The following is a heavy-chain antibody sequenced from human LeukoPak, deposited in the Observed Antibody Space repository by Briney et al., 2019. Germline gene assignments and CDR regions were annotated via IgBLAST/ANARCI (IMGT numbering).Heavy chain of an antibody. J-gene: IGHJ4*02. CDR3: VREGLERRTNYDY. V-gene: IGHV3-64D*06. Sequence: GGSLRLSCSASGFTFTSHVMHWVRQAPGKGLQYVSGISMNVQTTYYAGSVKGRFTISRDSSKNTVYLQMNSLTAEDTAVYYCVREGLERRTNYDYWGQGTLVSVSS. CDR2: ISMNVQTT. CDR1: GFTFTSHV. D-gene: IGHD1-1*01.